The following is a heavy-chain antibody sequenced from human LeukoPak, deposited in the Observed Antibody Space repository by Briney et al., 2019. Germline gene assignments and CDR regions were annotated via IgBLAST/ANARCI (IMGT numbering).Heavy chain of an antibody. CDR3: ARVGDHFHWYLDL. CDR1: GFTVSTNY. D-gene: IGHD3-10*01. V-gene: IGHV3-53*01. CDR2: LYSGSDK. Sequence: GGSLRLSCAASGFTVSTNYMNWVRQAPGKGLEWVSILYSGSDKYYADSVKGRFTISRDSSKNILSLQMNNLRAEDTAVYYCARVGDHFHWYLDLWGRGTLVTVSS. J-gene: IGHJ2*01.